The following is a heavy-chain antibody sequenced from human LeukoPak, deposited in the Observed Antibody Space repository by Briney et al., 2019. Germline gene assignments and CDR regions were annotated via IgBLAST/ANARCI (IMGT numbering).Heavy chain of an antibody. CDR3: ARDGQSSTSFFDY. D-gene: IGHD2-2*01. J-gene: IGHJ4*02. Sequence: SETLSLTCTVSGCSTSSYYWSWIRQPPGKGLEWIGYIYYSGSTNYNPSLKSRVTISVDTSKNQFSLKLSSVTAADTAVYYCARDGQSSTSFFDYWGQGTLVTVSS. CDR1: GCSTSSYY. V-gene: IGHV4-59*01. CDR2: IYYSGST.